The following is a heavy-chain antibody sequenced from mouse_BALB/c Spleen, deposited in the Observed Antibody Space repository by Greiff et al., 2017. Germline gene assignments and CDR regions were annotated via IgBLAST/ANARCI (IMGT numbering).Heavy chain of an antibody. V-gene: IGHV5-12-2*01. CDR2: ISNGGGST. Sequence: EVKVVESGGGLVQPGGSLKLSCAASGFTFSSYTMSWVRQTPEKRLEWVAYISNGGGSTYYPDTVKGRFTISRDNAKNTLYLQMSSLKSEDTATYYCARLGRGAWFAYWGQGTLVTVSA. CDR1: GFTFSSYT. J-gene: IGHJ3*01. CDR3: ARLGRGAWFAY. D-gene: IGHD4-1*01.